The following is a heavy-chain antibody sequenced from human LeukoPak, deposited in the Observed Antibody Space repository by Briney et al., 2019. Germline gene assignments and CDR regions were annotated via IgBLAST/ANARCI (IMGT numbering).Heavy chain of an antibody. CDR1: GGSISSSNW. CDR3: ARASITIFGVVITEYYYGMDV. Sequence: SETLSLTCAVSGGSISSSNWWSWVRQPPGKGLEWIGEIYHSGSTNYNPSLKSRVTISVDKSKNQFSLKLSSVTAADTAVYYCARASITIFGVVITEYYYGMDVWGQGTTVTVSS. D-gene: IGHD3-3*01. CDR2: IYHSGST. J-gene: IGHJ6*02. V-gene: IGHV4-4*02.